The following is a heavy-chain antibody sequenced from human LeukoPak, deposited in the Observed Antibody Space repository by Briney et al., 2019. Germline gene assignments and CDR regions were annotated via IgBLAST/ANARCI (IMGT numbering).Heavy chain of an antibody. Sequence: SETLSLTCAVHGGTFNAYYWSRVRQSPGKGLQWIGECNHRGSAHYSPSLKSRVTISIDTSRSQVSLTLSSVTAADTAVYFCVRGNSGSYWGDSYYYMDVWGKGTTVTVSS. CDR2: CNHRGSA. J-gene: IGHJ6*03. CDR1: GGTFNAYY. V-gene: IGHV4-34*01. D-gene: IGHD1-26*01. CDR3: VRGNSGSYWGDSYYYMDV.